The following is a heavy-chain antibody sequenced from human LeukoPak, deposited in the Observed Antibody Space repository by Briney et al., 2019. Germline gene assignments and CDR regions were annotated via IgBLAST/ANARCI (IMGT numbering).Heavy chain of an antibody. CDR1: GGSISSYY. D-gene: IGHD3-9*01. CDR3: ARRGYDILTGYYYYGMDV. J-gene: IGHJ6*02. Sequence: PSETLSITCTVSGGSISSYYWSWIRQPPGKGLEWIGYIYYSGSTNYNPSLKSRVTISVDTSKNQFSLKLSSVTAADTAVYYCARRGYDILTGYYYYGMDVWGQGTTVTVSS. V-gene: IGHV4-59*08. CDR2: IYYSGST.